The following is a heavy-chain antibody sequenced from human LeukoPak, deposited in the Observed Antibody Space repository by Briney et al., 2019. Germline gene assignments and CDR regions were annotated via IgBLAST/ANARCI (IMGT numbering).Heavy chain of an antibody. CDR1: GFTFSSFG. V-gene: IGHV3-30*18. D-gene: IGHD3-22*01. CDR2: ISYAGNYN. CDR3: AKRDFYVINGYYFPYYFDN. J-gene: IGHJ4*02. Sequence: GGSLRLSCAASGFTFSSFGMHWVRQAPGKGLEWVAAISYAGNYNYCADAVKGRFTISRDNSKNTLYLQMNNLRAEDTAVYFCAKRDFYVINGYYFPYYFDNWGQGTLVTVSS.